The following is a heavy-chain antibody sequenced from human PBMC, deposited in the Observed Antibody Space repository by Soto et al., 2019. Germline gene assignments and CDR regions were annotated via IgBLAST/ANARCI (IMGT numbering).Heavy chain of an antibody. V-gene: IGHV1-69*02. CDR3: ARDRDNSNWPNFDY. Sequence: QVQLVQSGSEVKKPGSSVKVSGKASGGTFSIYTISWVRQAPGQGLEWMGRVIPILDVTSYAQRFQGRVTITADKSTTTAYMELSSLRSEDTAVYYCARDRDNSNWPNFDYWGQGTLVTVSS. J-gene: IGHJ4*02. CDR2: VIPILDVT. CDR1: GGTFSIYT. D-gene: IGHD6-13*01.